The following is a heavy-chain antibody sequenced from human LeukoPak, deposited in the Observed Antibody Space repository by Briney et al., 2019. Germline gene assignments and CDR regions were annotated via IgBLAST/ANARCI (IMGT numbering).Heavy chain of an antibody. CDR1: GGTFSSYA. J-gene: IGHJ6*03. D-gene: IGHD6-13*01. CDR2: IIPIFGTA. V-gene: IGHV1-69*05. Sequence: ASVKVSCKASGGTFSSYAISWVRQAPGQGLEGMRGIIPIFGTANYAQKSQGRVTNTTDESTSTAHMELSRLRSEHTAVYYLARVAIAAAGTMDVWGKGTTVTVSS. CDR3: ARVAIAAAGTMDV.